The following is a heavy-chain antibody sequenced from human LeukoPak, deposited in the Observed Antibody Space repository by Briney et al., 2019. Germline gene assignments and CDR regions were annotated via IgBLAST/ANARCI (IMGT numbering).Heavy chain of an antibody. D-gene: IGHD3-10*01. CDR1: GFTFSSYS. CDR3: VKLTAYYYGSGSYGDY. CDR2: ISRSSSNI. Sequence: GGSLRLSCAASGFTFSSYSMNWVRQAPGRGLEWVSSISRSSSNIYYADSVKGRFTISRDNSKNTLYLQMSSLRAEDTAVYYCVKLTAYYYGSGSYGDYWGQGTLVTVSS. V-gene: IGHV3-21*01. J-gene: IGHJ4*02.